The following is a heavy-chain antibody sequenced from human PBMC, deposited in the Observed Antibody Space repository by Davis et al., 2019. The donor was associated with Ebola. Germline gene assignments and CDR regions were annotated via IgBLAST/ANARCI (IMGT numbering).Heavy chain of an antibody. V-gene: IGHV3-23*03. CDR3: ASGGRSSPAAADY. D-gene: IGHD6-13*01. CDR2: IYSGGYT. CDR1: GFTFSSYA. Sequence: GESLKISCAASGFTFSSYAMSWVRQAPGKGLEWVSFIYSGGYTYYGDSVRGRFTISRDNSKNTLYLQMNSLRAEDTAVYYCASGGRSSPAAADYWGQGTLVTVSS. J-gene: IGHJ4*02.